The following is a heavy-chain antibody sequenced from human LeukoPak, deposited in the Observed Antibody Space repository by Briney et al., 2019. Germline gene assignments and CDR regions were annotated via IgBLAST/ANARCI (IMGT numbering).Heavy chain of an antibody. J-gene: IGHJ4*02. CDR1: GFDFRNYV. V-gene: IGHV3-30-3*01. D-gene: IGHD3-10*01. Sequence: GGSLRLSCAASGFDFRNYVIHWVRQAPGKGLEWVAVISYDVGVKYHADSVKGRFTISRDSSSKTVYLQMNSLRTEDTAVYYCVREGYYHSGSLPTFYFDYWGQGTLVTVSS. CDR3: VREGYYHSGSLPTFYFDY. CDR2: ISYDVGVK.